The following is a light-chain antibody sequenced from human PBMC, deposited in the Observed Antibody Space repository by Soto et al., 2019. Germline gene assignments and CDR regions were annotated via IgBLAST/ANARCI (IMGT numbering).Light chain of an antibody. V-gene: IGKV3-15*01. CDR3: QHHGSWPFT. CDR2: RAS. Sequence: EIVMTQSPATLSVSPGERATLSCRASQSISSDLAWYQQKPGQPPRLLIFRASSRYPGIPARFSGSGSGTEFTLTISSLQSEDFAIYYCQHHGSWPFTFGPGTKVDIK. CDR1: QSISSD. J-gene: IGKJ3*01.